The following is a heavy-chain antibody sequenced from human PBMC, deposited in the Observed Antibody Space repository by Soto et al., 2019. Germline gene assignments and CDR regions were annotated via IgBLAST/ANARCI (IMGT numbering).Heavy chain of an antibody. V-gene: IGHV1-69*01. CDR2: IIPIFGTA. D-gene: IGHD6-19*01. Sequence: QAQLEQSGGEVKKPGSSVKVSCKASRVAFSKFIVTWVRQAPGLGLEWVGGIIPIFGTANYAQKFHGRVTITADESTSPSYMAVNNLRSEDTAVYYCAKVRYSSPMGYYYGMDVWGQGTTVTVSS. CDR3: AKVRYSSPMGYYYGMDV. J-gene: IGHJ6*02. CDR1: RVAFSKFI.